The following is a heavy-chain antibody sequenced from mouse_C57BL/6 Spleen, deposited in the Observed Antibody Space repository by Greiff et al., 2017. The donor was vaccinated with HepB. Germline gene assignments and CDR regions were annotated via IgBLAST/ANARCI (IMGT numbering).Heavy chain of an antibody. CDR3: GGGQLRQRESGSFDY. Sequence: EVKVVESGGGLVQPGGSLKLSCAASGFTFSSYAMSWVRQTPEKRLEWVATISDGGSYTYYPDNVKGRFTISRDNAKNNLYLQMSHLQSEDTAMYYCGGGQLRQRESGSFDYWGQGTPLTVSS. V-gene: IGHV5-4*03. D-gene: IGHD3-1*01. CDR1: GFTFSSYA. J-gene: IGHJ2*01. CDR2: ISDGGSYT.